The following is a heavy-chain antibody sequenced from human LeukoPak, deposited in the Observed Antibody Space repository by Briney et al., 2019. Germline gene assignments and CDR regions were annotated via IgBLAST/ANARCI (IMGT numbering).Heavy chain of an antibody. D-gene: IGHD5-12*01. V-gene: IGHV3-66*01. CDR3: ARGSPYSGCDLRASDI. CDR1: GFTVSSDY. J-gene: IGHJ3*02. CDR2: IFSGAST. Sequence: GGSLRLSCAASGFTVSSDYLSWVRQAPGKGLEWVSVIFSGASTYYADSVKGRFTIPRDNSKNTLYLHMNSLSAEDTAVYYCARGSPYSGCDLRASDIWGQGTTVTVSS.